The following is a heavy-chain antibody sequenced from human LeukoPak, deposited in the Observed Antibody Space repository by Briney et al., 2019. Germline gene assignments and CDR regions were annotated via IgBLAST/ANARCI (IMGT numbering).Heavy chain of an antibody. CDR3: ARHRLGWNDAFDN. D-gene: IGHD1-1*01. CDR2: IYDSGRT. V-gene: IGHV4-59*08. Sequence: PSETLSLTCTVSGGSIRSYYWSWIRQPPGKGLEWIGYIYDSGRTNYNPSLKSRVTISVDTSKNQFSLKLSSVTAADTAVYYCARHRLGWNDAFDNWGQGTMVTVSS. CDR1: GGSIRSYY. J-gene: IGHJ3*02.